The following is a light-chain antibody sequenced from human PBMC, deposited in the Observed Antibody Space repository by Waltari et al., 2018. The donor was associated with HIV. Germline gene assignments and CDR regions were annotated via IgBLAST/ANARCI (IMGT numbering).Light chain of an antibody. Sequence: QAVVTQEPSLTVSPGATVTLTCGSSTGAVTSAHYPYWFPQKPGQAPTTVIYDTKNKPSWTPARFSGSLVGDKAALTLSGAQPEDEADYYCLLSYSGGPWVFGGGTKLTVL. V-gene: IGLV7-46*01. CDR1: TGAVTSAHY. J-gene: IGLJ3*02. CDR3: LLSYSGGPWV. CDR2: DTK.